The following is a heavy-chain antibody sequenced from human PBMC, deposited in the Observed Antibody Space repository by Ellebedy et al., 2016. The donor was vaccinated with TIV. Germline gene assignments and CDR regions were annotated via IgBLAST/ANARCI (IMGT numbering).Heavy chain of an antibody. CDR2: ISGSGGST. CDR3: AKSYCSGGSCYSYWYLDL. J-gene: IGHJ2*01. D-gene: IGHD2-15*01. V-gene: IGHV3-23*01. Sequence: GESLKISCAASGFTFDDYGMSWVRQAPGKGLEWVSAISGSGGSTYYADSVKGRFTISRDNSKNTLYLQMNSLRAEDTAVYYCAKSYCSGGSCYSYWYLDLWGRGTLVTVSS. CDR1: GFTFDDYG.